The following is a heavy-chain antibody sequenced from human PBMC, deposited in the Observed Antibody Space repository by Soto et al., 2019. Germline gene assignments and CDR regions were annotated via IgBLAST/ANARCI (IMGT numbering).Heavy chain of an antibody. D-gene: IGHD2-2*01. V-gene: IGHV1-46*03. CDR1: GDSITKYY. CDR3: ASAPKVVVPGANIFN. J-gene: IGHJ4*02. CDR2: INPSGDST. Sequence: ASVKVSCKAFGDSITKYYIHWVRQAPGQGLEWIGIINPSGDSTDYAQKFQGRVTMTRDTSTSTVYMELSSLRSEDTAVYYCASAPKVVVPGANIFNWGQGTLVTVSS.